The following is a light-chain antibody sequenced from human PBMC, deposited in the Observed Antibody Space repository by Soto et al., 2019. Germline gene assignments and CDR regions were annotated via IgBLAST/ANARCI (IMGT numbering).Light chain of an antibody. CDR3: LQLNTYPIT. CDR2: GAS. J-gene: IGKJ5*01. Sequence: IQLTQSPSSLSASVGDRVTITCRASQGISSYLAWYQQKPGKAPKLLIYGASTLEGGVPFRFSGSGSRTDFALTISSLQPEDFATYYCLQLNTYPITFGQGTRLEIK. CDR1: QGISSY. V-gene: IGKV1-9*01.